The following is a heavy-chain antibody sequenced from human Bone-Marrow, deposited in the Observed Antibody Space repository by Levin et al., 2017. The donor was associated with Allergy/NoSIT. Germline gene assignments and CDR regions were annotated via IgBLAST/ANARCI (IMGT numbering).Heavy chain of an antibody. CDR2: SSAYNGRT. V-gene: IGHV1-18*01. CDR3: ARENYDTSGQRVHFDS. D-gene: IGHD3-22*01. CDR1: GYTFSSYV. Sequence: GESLKISCKASGYTFSSYVISWVRQVPGQGLEWMGWSSAYNGRTKYVQKFEDRVNMTTDRSTSTAYMELRSLGSGDTAVYYCARENYDTSGQRVHFDSWGQGTLVTVSS. J-gene: IGHJ4*02.